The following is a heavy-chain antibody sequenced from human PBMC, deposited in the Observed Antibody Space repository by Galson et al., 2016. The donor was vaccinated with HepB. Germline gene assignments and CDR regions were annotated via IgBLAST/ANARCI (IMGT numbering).Heavy chain of an antibody. V-gene: IGHV4-59*01. J-gene: IGHJ6*04. CDR3: ARDVPVYGRPLSLLDV. CDR1: GASIRSYY. Sequence: SETLSLTCTASGASIRSYYWSWIRQPPGKGLEWVGYFYSTGSTKYNPPPRSRVTISVDSSKNQPSLKLNSVPAADTAVYWCARDVPVYGRPLSLLDVWGKGTSVTVSS. D-gene: IGHD5/OR15-5a*01. CDR2: FYSTGST.